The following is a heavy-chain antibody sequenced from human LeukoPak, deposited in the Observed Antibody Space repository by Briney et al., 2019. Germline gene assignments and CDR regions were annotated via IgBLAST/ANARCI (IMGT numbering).Heavy chain of an antibody. CDR3: ARGGGGYYMDV. CDR1: GGSFSGYY. V-gene: IGHV4-34*01. CDR2: INHSGST. Sequence: KASETLSLTCAVYGGSFSGYYWTWIRQPPGKGLEWIGEINHSGSTNYNPSLESRVTVSVDASKNQFSLKMTSVTAADTAVYYCARGGGGYYMDVWGKGTTVTVSS. J-gene: IGHJ6*03. D-gene: IGHD4-23*01.